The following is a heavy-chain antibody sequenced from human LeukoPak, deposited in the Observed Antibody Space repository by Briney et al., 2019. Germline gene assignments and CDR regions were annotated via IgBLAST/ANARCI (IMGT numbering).Heavy chain of an antibody. CDR1: GYTFTSYG. D-gene: IGHD2-15*01. V-gene: IGHV1-18*01. CDR2: ISAYNGNT. CDR3: AILEYCSGGSCPDY. Sequence: ASVKVSCKASGYTFTSYGISWVRQAPGQGREWMGWISAYNGNTNYAQKLQGRVTMTTDTSTSTAYMELRSLRSDDTAVYYCAILEYCSGGSCPDYWGQGTLVTVSS. J-gene: IGHJ4*02.